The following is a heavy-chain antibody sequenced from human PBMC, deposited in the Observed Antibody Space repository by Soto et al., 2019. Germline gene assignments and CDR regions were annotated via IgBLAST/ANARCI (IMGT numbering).Heavy chain of an antibody. CDR3: ASRSSGWSFDY. J-gene: IGHJ4*02. Sequence: EVQLLESGGGLVQPGGSLRLSCAASGFTFSSYAMNWVRQAPGKGLEWVSVISGSGDSTYYADSVKGRFTISRDNSKNTLYLQMNSLRAEDTAVYYCASRSSGWSFDYWGQGTLVTVSS. D-gene: IGHD6-19*01. V-gene: IGHV3-23*01. CDR1: GFTFSSYA. CDR2: ISGSGDST.